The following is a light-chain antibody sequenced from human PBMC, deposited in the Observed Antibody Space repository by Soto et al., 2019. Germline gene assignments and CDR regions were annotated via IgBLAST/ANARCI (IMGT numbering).Light chain of an antibody. V-gene: IGLV2-14*02. J-gene: IGLJ1*01. CDR2: EDY. Sequence: QSALTQPASVSGSPGQSITIACTGINTDVENYNFVSWYQQHPGKAPKLMIYEDYKRPSGVSARFSGSKSGNTASLTIAGLQAEDEADYYCSSYTSSVTYLFGTGTKLTVL. CDR3: SSYTSSVTYL. CDR1: NTDVENYNF.